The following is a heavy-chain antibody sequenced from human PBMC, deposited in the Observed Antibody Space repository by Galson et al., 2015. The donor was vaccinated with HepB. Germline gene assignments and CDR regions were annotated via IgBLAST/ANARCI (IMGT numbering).Heavy chain of an antibody. CDR3: TTPLTDYSNPRYYYYMDV. J-gene: IGHJ6*03. Sequence: SLRLSCAASGFTFSNAWMNWVRQAPGKGLEWVGRIKSKTDGGTTDYAAPVKGRFTISRDDSKNTLYLQMNSLKTEDTAVYYCTTPLTDYSNPRYYYYMDVWGKGTTVTVSS. D-gene: IGHD4-11*01. V-gene: IGHV3-15*07. CDR2: IKSKTDGGTT. CDR1: GFTFSNAW.